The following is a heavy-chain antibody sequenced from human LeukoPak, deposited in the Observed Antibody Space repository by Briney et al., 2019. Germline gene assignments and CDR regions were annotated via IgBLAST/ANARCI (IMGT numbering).Heavy chain of an antibody. Sequence: GGSLRLSCAASGFTFSSYSMNWVRQAPGKGLEWVSSISSSSSYIYYADSVKGRFTISRDNAKNSLYLQMNSLRAEDTAVYYCVAVAGTDGYFDYWGQGTLVTVAS. CDR2: ISSSSSYI. CDR1: GFTFSSYS. D-gene: IGHD6-19*01. V-gene: IGHV3-21*01. CDR3: VAVAGTDGYFDY. J-gene: IGHJ4*02.